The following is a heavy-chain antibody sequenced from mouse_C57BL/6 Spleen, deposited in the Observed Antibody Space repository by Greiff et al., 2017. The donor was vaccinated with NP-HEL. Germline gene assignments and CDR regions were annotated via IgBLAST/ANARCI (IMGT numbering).Heavy chain of an antibody. Sequence: QVQLQQPGAELVKPGASVKLSCKASGYTFTSYWMHWVQQRPGRGLEWIGRIDPNSGGTKYQEKVKSKSTLTIDKPTITAYMQLSSLTSEDSAVYYCARYPFYNSMYFDVWGTGTTVTVDS. V-gene: IGHV1-72*01. J-gene: IGHJ1*03. D-gene: IGHD2-5*01. CDR2: IDPNSGGT. CDR1: GYTFTSYW. CDR3: ARYPFYNSMYFDV.